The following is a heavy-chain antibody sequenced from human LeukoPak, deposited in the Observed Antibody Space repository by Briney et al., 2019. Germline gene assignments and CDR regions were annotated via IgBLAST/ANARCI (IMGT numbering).Heavy chain of an antibody. V-gene: IGHV1-18*04. Sequence: ASVKVSCKASGYTLSNYGISWVRQAPGLGLEWMGWTSYNGNTNYAQKFQDRVTMTTDTSTTTAYMELRSLEFDDTAVYYYARHSGSGWQALGYWGQGTLVTVSS. J-gene: IGHJ4*02. D-gene: IGHD6-19*01. CDR1: GYTLSNYG. CDR2: TSYNGNT. CDR3: ARHSGSGWQALGY.